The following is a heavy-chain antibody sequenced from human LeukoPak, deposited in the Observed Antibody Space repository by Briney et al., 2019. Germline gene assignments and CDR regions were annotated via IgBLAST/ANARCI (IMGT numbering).Heavy chain of an antibody. V-gene: IGHV5-51*01. D-gene: IGHD3-3*01. CDR1: GYSFTSYW. Sequence: GESLKISCKGSGYSFTSYWIGWVRQMPGKGLEWMGIIYPGDSDTRYSPSFQGQVTIPADKSISTAYLQWSSLKASDTAMYYCARPHYDFWSGYPYYFDYWGQGTLVTVSS. J-gene: IGHJ4*02. CDR3: ARPHYDFWSGYPYYFDY. CDR2: IYPGDSDT.